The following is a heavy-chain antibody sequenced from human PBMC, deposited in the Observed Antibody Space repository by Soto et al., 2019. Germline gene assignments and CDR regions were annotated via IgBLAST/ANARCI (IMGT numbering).Heavy chain of an antibody. CDR2: ISYDGSNK. CDR1: GFTFSSYA. V-gene: IGHV3-30-3*01. D-gene: IGHD3-9*01. J-gene: IGHJ4*02. Sequence: GGSLRLSCAASGFTFSSYAMHWVRQAPCKGLEWVAVISYDGSNKYYADSVKGRFTISRDNSKNTLYLQMNSLRAEDTAVYYCARGRIEDDILTGYPFDYWGQGTLVTVSS. CDR3: ARGRIEDDILTGYPFDY.